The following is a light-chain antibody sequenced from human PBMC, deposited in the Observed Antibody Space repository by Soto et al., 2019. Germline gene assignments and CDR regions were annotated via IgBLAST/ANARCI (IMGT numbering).Light chain of an antibody. CDR3: SSYTSSGTWV. Sequence: QSVLTQPPSVSGSPGQSVTISCTGTSSDVGGYNRVSWYQQPPGTAPKLMICQVSNRPSGVPDRFSGSKSGNTASLTISGLQAEDEADYYCSSYTSSGTWVFGGGTKLTVL. CDR1: SSDVGGYNR. V-gene: IGLV2-18*02. CDR2: QVS. J-gene: IGLJ3*02.